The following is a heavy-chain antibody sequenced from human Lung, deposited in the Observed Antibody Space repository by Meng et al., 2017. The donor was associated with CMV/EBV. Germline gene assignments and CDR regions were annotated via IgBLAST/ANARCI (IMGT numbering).Heavy chain of an antibody. Sequence: SXTLSLXCTVSGGSISSSSYYWGWICQPPGKGLEWIGSIYYSGSTYYNPSLRSRVTISVDTSKNQSSLKLSSVTAADTAVYYCARLSDFWSGYPDLFDYXGQGXLATASS. D-gene: IGHD3-3*01. CDR1: GGSISSSSYY. CDR3: ARLSDFWSGYPDLFDY. V-gene: IGHV4-39*01. CDR2: IYYSGST. J-gene: IGHJ4*02.